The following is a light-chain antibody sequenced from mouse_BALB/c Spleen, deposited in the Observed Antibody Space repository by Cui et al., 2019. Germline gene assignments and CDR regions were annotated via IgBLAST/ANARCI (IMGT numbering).Light chain of an antibody. J-gene: IGKJ1*01. CDR3: LQYDEFPWT. V-gene: IGKV14-111*01. CDR1: QDINSY. CDR2: RAN. Sequence: DIKMTQSPSSMYASLGGRVIITCKASQDINSYLSWFQQKPGKSPKTLIYRANRLVDGVPSRFSGSGSGQDYSLTISSLEYEDMGIYYCLQYDEFPWTFGGGTKLEIK.